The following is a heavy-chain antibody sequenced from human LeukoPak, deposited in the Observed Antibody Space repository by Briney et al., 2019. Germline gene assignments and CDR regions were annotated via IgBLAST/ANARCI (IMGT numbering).Heavy chain of an antibody. CDR2: FDPEDGET. CDR3: ATPRLYSGSYFALDI. Sequence: ASVKVSCKVSGYTLTELSMHWVRQAPGKGLEWMGGFDPEDGETIYAQKFQGRVTMTEDTSTDTAYMELSSLRSEDTAVYYCATPRLYSGSYFALDIWGQGTMVTVSS. J-gene: IGHJ3*02. V-gene: IGHV1-24*01. CDR1: GYTLTELS. D-gene: IGHD1-26*01.